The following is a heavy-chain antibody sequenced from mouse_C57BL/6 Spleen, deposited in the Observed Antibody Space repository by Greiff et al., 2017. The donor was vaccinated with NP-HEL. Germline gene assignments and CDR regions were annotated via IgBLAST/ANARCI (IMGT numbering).Heavy chain of an antibody. CDR3: EREAEGDGPYVDY. Sequence: EVQLQQSGPVLVKPGASVKMSCKASGYTFTDYYMNWVKPSHGTSLEWIGVITPYTGGTSYNQKFKVKATLTVDKSSSPAYMELNSLTSEDSAVYYSEREAEGDGPYVDYWGQGTTLTVSS. V-gene: IGHV1-19*01. J-gene: IGHJ2*01. D-gene: IGHD1-1*01. CDR1: GYTFTDYY. CDR2: ITPYTGGT.